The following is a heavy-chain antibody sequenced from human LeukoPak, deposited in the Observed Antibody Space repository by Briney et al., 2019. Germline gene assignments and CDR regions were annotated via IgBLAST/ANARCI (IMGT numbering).Heavy chain of an antibody. Sequence: GGSLRLSCAASGFTFSRYGMHWVRQAPGKGLEWVAVISYDGSNKYYADSVKGRFTISRDNSKNTLYLQMNSLRAEDTAVYYCAQSGGVYSSGWFYWGQGTLVTVSS. CDR2: ISYDGSNK. V-gene: IGHV3-30*18. D-gene: IGHD6-19*01. CDR1: GFTFSRYG. CDR3: AQSGGVYSSGWFY. J-gene: IGHJ4*02.